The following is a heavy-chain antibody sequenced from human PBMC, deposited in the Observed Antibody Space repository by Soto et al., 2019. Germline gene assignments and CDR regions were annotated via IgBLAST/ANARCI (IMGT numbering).Heavy chain of an antibody. V-gene: IGHV4-34*01. J-gene: IGHJ6*02. D-gene: IGHD3-10*01. CDR1: GGSFSGHY. CDR3: SRYGSGRRSYYFYGMDV. Sequence: PSETLSLTCAVYGGSFSGHYWSWIRQPPGKGLEWIGEINDSGSTNYNPSLKSRVTILVDTSRNQFSLKLSSVTAADTALYYCSRYGSGRRSYYFYGMDVWGQGTTVTVSS. CDR2: INDSGST.